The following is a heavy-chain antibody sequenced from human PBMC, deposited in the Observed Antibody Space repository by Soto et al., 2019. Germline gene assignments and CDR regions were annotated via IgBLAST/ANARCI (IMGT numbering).Heavy chain of an antibody. CDR2: INSGSGNT. D-gene: IGHD2-15*01. J-gene: IGHJ6*02. CDR1: GYDFSSYA. V-gene: IGHV1-3*04. CDR3: AKDGGHCCYRLIYYFYIGLAF. Sequence: ASVNVCCKASGYDFSSYAMYWVRQASGQRLEWMGWINSGSGNTEYSENFQDRITITRDRSSSTVYRELNSLKPDDTAVYYGAKDGGHCCYRLIYYFYIGLAFWRQ.